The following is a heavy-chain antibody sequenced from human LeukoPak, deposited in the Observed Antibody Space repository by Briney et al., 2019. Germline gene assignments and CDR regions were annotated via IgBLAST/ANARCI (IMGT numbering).Heavy chain of an antibody. V-gene: IGHV4-39*07. CDR2: IYYSGST. J-gene: IGHJ4*02. D-gene: IGHD2-15*01. CDR3: ATGRDFDY. CDR1: GGSISSSSYY. Sequence: SETLSLTCTVSGGSISSSSYYWGWIRQPPGRGLEWIGSIYYSGSTYYNPPLKSRVTISVDTSKNQFSLKLSSVTAADTAVYYCATGRDFDYWGQGTLVTVSS.